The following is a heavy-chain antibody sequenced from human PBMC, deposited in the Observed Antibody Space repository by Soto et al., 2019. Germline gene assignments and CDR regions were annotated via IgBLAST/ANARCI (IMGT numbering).Heavy chain of an antibody. D-gene: IGHD3-10*01. CDR3: TTGGSYGSGSYSVGYYYGMVV. CDR1: GFTFSNAW. CDR2: IKSKTDGGTT. J-gene: IGHJ6*02. V-gene: IGHV3-15*07. Sequence: PGGSLRLSCAASGFTFSNAWMNWVRQAPGKGLEWVGRIKSKTDGGTTDYAAPVKGRFTISRDDSKNTLYLQMNSLKTEDTAVYYCTTGGSYGSGSYSVGYYYGMVVWGQGTTVTVSS.